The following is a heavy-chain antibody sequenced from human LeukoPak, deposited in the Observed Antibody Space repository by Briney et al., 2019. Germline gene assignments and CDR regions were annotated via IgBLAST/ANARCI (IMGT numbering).Heavy chain of an antibody. V-gene: IGHV4-59*07. CDR1: GGSISSYY. D-gene: IGHD1-1*01. Sequence: SDTLSLTCTVSGGSISSYYWSWIRQPPGEGLEWIGYISNSGSTNYNPSLKSRVTISVDTSKNQLSLKLSYVTAADTAVYHCVRLQPNTGEWAFDIWGQGTLVSVSS. J-gene: IGHJ3*02. CDR3: VRLQPNTGEWAFDI. CDR2: ISNSGST.